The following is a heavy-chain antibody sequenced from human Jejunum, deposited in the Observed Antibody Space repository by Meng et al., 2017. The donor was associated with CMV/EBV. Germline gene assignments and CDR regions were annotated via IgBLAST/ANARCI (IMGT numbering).Heavy chain of an antibody. Sequence: QVQLVQSGSELKKPGDSVKVSCQAAGYTFTSSSMNWVRHAPGQGLEWMGWININTGNPTYAQGFTRRFVFSLDTSVSTAYLQIDSLKADDTAVYYCARGNGWRFDYWGQGTLVTVSS. CDR1: GYTFTSSS. CDR2: ININTGNP. D-gene: IGHD6-19*01. V-gene: IGHV7-4-1*01. CDR3: ARGNGWRFDY. J-gene: IGHJ4*02.